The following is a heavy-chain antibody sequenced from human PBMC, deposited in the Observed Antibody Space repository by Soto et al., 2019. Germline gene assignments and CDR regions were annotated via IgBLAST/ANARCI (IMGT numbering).Heavy chain of an antibody. CDR1: GFTFSSYA. Sequence: GGSLELSCAASGFTFSSYAMHWVRQAPGKGLEWVAVISYDGSNKYYADSVKGRFTISRDNSKNTLYLQMNSLRAEDTAVYYCARDSGYSSSWYGAYYYYGMDVWGQGTTVPVSS. CDR3: ARDSGYSSSWYGAYYYYGMDV. D-gene: IGHD6-13*01. CDR2: ISYDGSNK. V-gene: IGHV3-30-3*01. J-gene: IGHJ6*02.